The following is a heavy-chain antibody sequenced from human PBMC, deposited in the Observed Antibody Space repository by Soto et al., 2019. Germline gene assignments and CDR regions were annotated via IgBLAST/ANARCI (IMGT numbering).Heavy chain of an antibody. V-gene: IGHV2-26*01. J-gene: IGHJ5*02. D-gene: IGHD6-19*01. CDR2: IDSSGEK. CDR1: GLSITDAEMG. Sequence: QVTLKESVPVLVKPTETLTLRCTVSGLSITDAEMGVSWIRQPPGQPLEWLAHIDSSGEKSYRTFLKSRLAISKDTTKSQIVLTMTTMDPADTATYYCARRHLAVAVSPWFDPWGQGIPVTVSS. CDR3: ARRHLAVAVSPWFDP.